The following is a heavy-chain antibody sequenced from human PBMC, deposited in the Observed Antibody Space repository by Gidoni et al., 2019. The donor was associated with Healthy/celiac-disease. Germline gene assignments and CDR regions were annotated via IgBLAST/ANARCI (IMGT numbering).Heavy chain of an antibody. Sequence: QVQLQQWGAGLLKPSETLSLTCAVHGGSFSGYYWSWIRQPPGKGLEWIGEINHSGSTNYNPSLKSRVTISVDTSKNQFSLKLSSVTAADTAVYYCARAVIAVAAFDYWGQGTLVTVSS. CDR2: INHSGST. D-gene: IGHD6-19*01. V-gene: IGHV4-34*01. J-gene: IGHJ4*02. CDR1: GGSFSGYY. CDR3: ARAVIAVAAFDY.